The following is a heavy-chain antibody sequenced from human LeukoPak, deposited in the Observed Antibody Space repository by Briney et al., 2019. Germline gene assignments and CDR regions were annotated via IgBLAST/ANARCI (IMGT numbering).Heavy chain of an antibody. V-gene: IGHV3-21*01. D-gene: IGHD6-19*01. Sequence: GGSLRLSCAASGLTFSSYSMNWVRQAPGKGLEWVSSISSSSSYIYYADSVKGRFTISRDNAKNSLYLQMNSLRAEDTAVYYCARGGSSGVDYWGQGTLVTVSS. CDR3: ARGGSSGVDY. CDR2: ISSSSSYI. CDR1: GLTFSSYS. J-gene: IGHJ4*02.